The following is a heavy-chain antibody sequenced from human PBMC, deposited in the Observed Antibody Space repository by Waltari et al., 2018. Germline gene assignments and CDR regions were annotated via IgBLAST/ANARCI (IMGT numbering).Heavy chain of an antibody. CDR3: ARNERVFRWYGDTDAFDI. CDR1: GGSFSGYY. J-gene: IGHJ3*02. V-gene: IGHV4-34*01. Sequence: QVQLQQWGAGLLKPSETLSLTCAVYGGSFSGYYWSWIRQPPGKGLEWIGEINHSGSNNNNPALKSRVTISVDTSKNQFSLKLSSVTAADTAVYYCARNERVFRWYGDTDAFDIWGQGTMVTVSS. D-gene: IGHD2-15*01. CDR2: INHSGSN.